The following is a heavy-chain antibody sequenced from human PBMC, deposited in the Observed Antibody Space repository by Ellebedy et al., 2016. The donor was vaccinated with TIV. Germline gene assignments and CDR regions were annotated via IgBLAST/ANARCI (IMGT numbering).Heavy chain of an antibody. J-gene: IGHJ4*02. Sequence: GGSLRLSCAASGFTFSSYAMSWVRQAPGKGLEWVSAISGSGGSTYYADSVKGRFTISRDNSKNTLFLQMNSLRAEDTAVYYCVTPGGYVGGLDQWGQGALVIVSS. CDR1: GFTFSSYA. V-gene: IGHV3-23*01. D-gene: IGHD6-13*01. CDR3: VTPGGYVGGLDQ. CDR2: ISGSGGST.